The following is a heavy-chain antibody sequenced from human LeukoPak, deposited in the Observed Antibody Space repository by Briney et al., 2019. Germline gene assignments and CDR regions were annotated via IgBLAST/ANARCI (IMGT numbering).Heavy chain of an antibody. CDR3: VRSSYYYDSSGYYYYYYYYMDV. CDR1: GGSISSGSYY. D-gene: IGHD3-22*01. V-gene: IGHV4-61*02. CDR2: IYTSGST. Sequence: SQTLSLTCTVPGGSISSGSYYWSWIRQPAGKGLEWIGRIYTSGSTNYNPSLKSRVTISVDTSKNQFSLKLSSVTAADTAVYYCVRSSYYYDSSGYYYYYYYYMDVWGKGTTVTVSS. J-gene: IGHJ6*03.